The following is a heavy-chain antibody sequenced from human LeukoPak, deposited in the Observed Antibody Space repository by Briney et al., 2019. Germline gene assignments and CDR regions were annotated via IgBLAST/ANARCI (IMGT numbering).Heavy chain of an antibody. Sequence: PGGSLRLSCAASGFSFSTYAMSWVRQAPGKGLEWVSAISGSGRSTFYADSVKGRFTISRDNSKNTLYLQMNSLRAEDTAVYYCAKTPLYSGSPLGYYYMDVWGKGTTVTVSS. CDR3: AKTPLYSGSPLGYYYMDV. D-gene: IGHD1-26*01. V-gene: IGHV3-23*01. J-gene: IGHJ6*03. CDR2: ISGSGRST. CDR1: GFSFSTYA.